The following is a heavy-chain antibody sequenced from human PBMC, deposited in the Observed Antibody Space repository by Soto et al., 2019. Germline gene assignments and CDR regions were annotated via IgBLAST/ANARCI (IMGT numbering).Heavy chain of an antibody. D-gene: IGHD7-27*01. CDR1: GGSISSYY. CDR3: ARGWGGYFQH. J-gene: IGHJ1*01. CDR2: IYYSGST. Sequence: QVQLQESGPGLVKPSETLSLTCTVSGGSISSYYWSWIRQPPGKGLEWIGYIYYSGSTNYNPSLMSRVTISVDTSKNQFSLKLSSVTAADMAVYYCARGWGGYFQHWGQGTLVTVSS. V-gene: IGHV4-59*01.